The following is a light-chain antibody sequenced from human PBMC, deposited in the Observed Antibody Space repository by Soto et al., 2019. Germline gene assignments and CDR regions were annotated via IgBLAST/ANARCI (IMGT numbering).Light chain of an antibody. J-gene: IGLJ1*01. V-gene: IGLV1-51*01. Sequence: QSVLTKPPSVSAAPGQKVTISCSGSSSNIGGNSVSWYQQLPGTAPKLLIYDDNKRPSGIPDLFSGSKSGTSATLGITGFXTGDEADYYCGSWDSSLSAYVFGTGTKVTVL. CDR2: DDN. CDR3: GSWDSSLSAYV. CDR1: SSNIGGNS.